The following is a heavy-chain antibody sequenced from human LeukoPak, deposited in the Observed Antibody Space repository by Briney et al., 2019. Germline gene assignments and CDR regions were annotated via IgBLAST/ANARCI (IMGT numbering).Heavy chain of an antibody. V-gene: IGHV4-30-4*07. CDR3: ARVKTVHYYDSSGYRDYFDY. CDR1: GGSISSGGYS. CDR2: IYYSGGT. J-gene: IGHJ4*02. Sequence: SETLSLTCAVSGGSISSGGYSWSWIRQPPGKGLEWIGYIYYSGGTYYNPSLKSRVTISVDTSKNQFSLKLSSVTAADTAVYYCARVKTVHYYDSSGYRDYFDYWGQGTLVTVSS. D-gene: IGHD3-22*01.